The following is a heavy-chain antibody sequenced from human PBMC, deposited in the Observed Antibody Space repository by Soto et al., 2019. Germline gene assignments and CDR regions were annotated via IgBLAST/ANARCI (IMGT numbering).Heavy chain of an antibody. CDR3: ARSINYYDSSGYGAFDI. Sequence: SVKVSCKASGGTFSSYAISWVRQAPGQGLEWMGGIIPIFGTANYAQKLQGRVTMTTDTSTSTAYMELRSLRSDDTAVYYCARSINYYDSSGYGAFDIWGQGTMVTVSS. CDR1: GGTFSSYA. D-gene: IGHD3-22*01. V-gene: IGHV1-69*05. J-gene: IGHJ3*02. CDR2: IIPIFGTA.